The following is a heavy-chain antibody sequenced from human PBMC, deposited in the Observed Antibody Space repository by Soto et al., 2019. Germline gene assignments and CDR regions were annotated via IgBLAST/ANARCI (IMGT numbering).Heavy chain of an antibody. D-gene: IGHD3-3*01. Sequence: TLSLTCAVYGGSFSGYYWSWIRQPPGKGLEWIGEINHSGSTNYNPSLKSRVTISVDTSKNQFSLKLSSVTAADTAVYYCARGRRFLEWRNWFDPWGQGTLVTVSS. CDR3: ARGRRFLEWRNWFDP. CDR2: INHSGST. CDR1: GGSFSGYY. J-gene: IGHJ5*02. V-gene: IGHV4-34*01.